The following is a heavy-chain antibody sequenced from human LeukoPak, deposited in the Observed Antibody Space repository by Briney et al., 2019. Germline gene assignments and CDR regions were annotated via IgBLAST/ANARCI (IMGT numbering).Heavy chain of an antibody. CDR3: ARTLSDCGGDCFLFWFDS. Sequence: SKTLSLTCTVSGDSITNNNCYWGWVRQPPGKGLEWIASIYYSGSSYYNPSLKSRVTMSVDTSKNQFSLKLSSVTAADTAVYYCARTLSDCGGDCFLFWFDSWGQGTLVTASS. CDR2: IYYSGSS. V-gene: IGHV4-39*07. J-gene: IGHJ5*01. CDR1: GDSITNNNCY. D-gene: IGHD2-21*02.